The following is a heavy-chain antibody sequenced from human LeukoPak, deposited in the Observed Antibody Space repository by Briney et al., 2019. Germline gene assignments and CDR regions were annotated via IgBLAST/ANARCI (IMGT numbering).Heavy chain of an antibody. D-gene: IGHD3-3*01. CDR3: ARNRNTMFGVIILDF. CDR2: INPNSGDT. Sequence: ASVKVSCKTSGYTFIGYHIHWVRQAPGQGLEWVGWINPNSGDTNSAQKFDGRVTMTTDTSVNTAYMELSRLSSDDTAIYYCARNRNTMFGVIILDFWGQGTLVTVSS. J-gene: IGHJ4*02. V-gene: IGHV1-2*02. CDR1: GYTFIGYH.